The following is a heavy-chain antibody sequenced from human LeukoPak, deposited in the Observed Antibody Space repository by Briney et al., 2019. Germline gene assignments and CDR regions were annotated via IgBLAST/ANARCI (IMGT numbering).Heavy chain of an antibody. CDR3: ARWLRGYNDWFDP. CDR1: GYTFTTYG. D-gene: IGHD3-22*01. V-gene: IGHV1-18*01. J-gene: IGHJ5*02. CDR2: ISAYNGNT. Sequence: ASVTVSCKTSGYTFTTYGIIWVRQAPGQGLELMGWISAYNGNTNYAQNVQGRVTMTTDTSTSTAYMELRSLRSDDTALYYCARWLRGYNDWFDPWGQGTLVTVSS.